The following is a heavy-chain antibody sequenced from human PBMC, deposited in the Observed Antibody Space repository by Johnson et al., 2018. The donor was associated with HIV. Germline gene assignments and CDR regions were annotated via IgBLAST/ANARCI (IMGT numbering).Heavy chain of an antibody. CDR1: GFTFSGSA. J-gene: IGHJ3*02. Sequence: VQLVESGGGVVQPGGSLKLSCAASGFTFSGSAMHWVRQAAGKGLEWVGRIRTTTNSYATTYTASVNGRFTISRDDSENTAYLQMNSLTIEDTAVYYCTRQNWAFDIWGQGTMVTVSS. CDR3: TRQNWAFDI. CDR2: IRTTTNSYAT. V-gene: IGHV3-73*02.